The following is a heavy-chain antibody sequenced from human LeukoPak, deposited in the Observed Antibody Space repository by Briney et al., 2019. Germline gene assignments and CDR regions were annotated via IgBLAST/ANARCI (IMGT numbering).Heavy chain of an antibody. V-gene: IGHV1-69*05. D-gene: IGHD4-23*01. CDR1: GGTFSSYA. CDR3: ARVPTMVVTDDAFDI. J-gene: IGHJ3*02. CDR2: IIPIFGTA. Sequence: SVKVSCKAFGGTFSSYAISWVRQAPGQGLEWMGRIIPIFGTANYAQKFQGRVTITTDESTSTAYMELSSLRSEDTAVYYCARVPTMVVTDDAFDIWGQGTMVTVSS.